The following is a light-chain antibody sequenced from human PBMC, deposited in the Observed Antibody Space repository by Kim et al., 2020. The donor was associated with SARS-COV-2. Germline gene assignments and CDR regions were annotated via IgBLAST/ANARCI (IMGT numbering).Light chain of an antibody. CDR3: QAWDSSTANV. J-gene: IGLJ1*01. CDR2: QDS. V-gene: IGLV3-1*01. Sequence: SYELTQPPSVSVSPGQTASITCSGDKLGDKYACWYQQKPGQSPVLVIYQDSKRPSGIPERFSGSNSGNTATLTISGTQAMDGADYYCQAWDSSTANVFGTGTKVTVL. CDR1: KLGDKY.